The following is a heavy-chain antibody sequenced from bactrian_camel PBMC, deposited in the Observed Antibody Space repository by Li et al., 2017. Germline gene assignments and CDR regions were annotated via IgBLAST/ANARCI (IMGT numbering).Heavy chain of an antibody. CDR3: AAEITCARAPIFKRLSPVGYNY. CDR2: IDAGGGT. CDR1: GNTYSAYC. Sequence: HVQLVESGGGSVQAGGSLRLSCAVSGNTYSAYCLGWLRQASGKERAEVATIDAGGGTTYADSVKGRFTISKDNTKKTLYLQMAGLKPEDSGMYYCAAEITCARAPIFKRLSPVGYNYWGQGTQVTVSS. V-gene: IGHV3S53*01. J-gene: IGHJ4*01. D-gene: IGHD4*01.